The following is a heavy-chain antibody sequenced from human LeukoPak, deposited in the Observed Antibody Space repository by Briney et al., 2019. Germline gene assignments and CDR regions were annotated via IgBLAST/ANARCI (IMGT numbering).Heavy chain of an antibody. J-gene: IGHJ3*02. D-gene: IGHD4-17*01. Sequence: GGSLRLSCAASGFTFSSYSMNWVRQAPGKGLEWVSSISSSSTYIYYADSVKGRFTISRDNAKNSLYLQMNNLRTEDTAVYYCARGLYSNGDADVFDIWGQGTMVTVSS. V-gene: IGHV3-21*01. CDR3: ARGLYSNGDADVFDI. CDR2: ISSSSTYI. CDR1: GFTFSSYS.